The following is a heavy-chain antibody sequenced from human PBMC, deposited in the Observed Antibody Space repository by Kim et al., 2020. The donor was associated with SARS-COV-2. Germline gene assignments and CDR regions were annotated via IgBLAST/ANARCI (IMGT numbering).Heavy chain of an antibody. J-gene: IGHJ6*02. CDR3: ARDVGGQGGMGV. CDR1: GFTFSSYA. V-gene: IGHV3-30-3*01. Sequence: GGSLRLSCAASGFTFSSYAMHWVRQAPGKGLEWVAVISYDGSNKYYADSVKGRFTISRDNSKTTLYLQMNSLRAEDTAVYYCARDVGGQGGMGVWGQGTT. D-gene: IGHD1-26*01. CDR2: ISYDGSNK.